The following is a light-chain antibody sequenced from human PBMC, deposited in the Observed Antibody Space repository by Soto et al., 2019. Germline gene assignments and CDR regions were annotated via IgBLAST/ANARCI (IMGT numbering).Light chain of an antibody. V-gene: IGLV2-14*01. CDR2: EVS. CDR1: SSDVGAFPY. CDR3: SSYTSSSTHVV. J-gene: IGLJ2*01. Sequence: QSVLTQPASVSGSPGQSITISCTGTSSDVGAFPYVSWYQQHPGSAPKLMIYEVSNRPSGVSNRFSGSKSGNTASLTISGLQAEDEADYYCSSYTSSSTHVVFGGGTKLTVL.